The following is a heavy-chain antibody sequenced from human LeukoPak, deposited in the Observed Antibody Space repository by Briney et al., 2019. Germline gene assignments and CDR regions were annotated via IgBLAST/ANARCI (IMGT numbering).Heavy chain of an antibody. CDR1: GYTSTGYY. D-gene: IGHD5-12*01. J-gene: IGHJ5*02. CDR3: ARGRRDGYNKWFDP. V-gene: IGHV1-2*02. Sequence: ASVKVSCKASGYTSTGYYMHWVRQAPGQGLEWMGWINPNSGGTNYAQKFQGRVTMTRDTSISTAYMELRRLRSDDTAVYYCARGRRDGYNKWFDPWGQGTLVTVSS. CDR2: INPNSGGT.